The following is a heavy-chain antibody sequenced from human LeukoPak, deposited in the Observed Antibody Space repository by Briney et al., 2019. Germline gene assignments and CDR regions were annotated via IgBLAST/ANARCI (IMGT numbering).Heavy chain of an antibody. D-gene: IGHD3-22*01. V-gene: IGHV4-31*03. CDR3: ARDKTWSYYYDSSGYGDAFDI. Sequence: KPSETLSLTCTVSGGSISSGGYYWSWIRQHPGKGLEWIGYIYYSGSTYYNPSLKSRVTISVDTSKNQFSLKLSSVTAADTALYYCARDKTWSYYYDSSGYGDAFDIWGQGTMVTVSS. CDR1: GGSISSGGYY. J-gene: IGHJ3*02. CDR2: IYYSGST.